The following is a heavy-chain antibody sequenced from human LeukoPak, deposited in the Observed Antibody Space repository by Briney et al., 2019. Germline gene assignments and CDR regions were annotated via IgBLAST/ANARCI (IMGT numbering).Heavy chain of an antibody. V-gene: IGHV1-2*02. D-gene: IGHD6-13*01. CDR3: AREDIAAAVNFDY. CDR1: GYTFTGYY. J-gene: IGHJ4*02. CDR2: INPNSGGT. Sequence: GASVKVSCKASGYTFTGYYMHWVRQAPGQGLEWMGWINPNSGGTNYAQKFQGRVTMTRETSISTAYMELSRLRSDDTAVYYCAREDIAAAVNFDYWGQGTLVTVSS.